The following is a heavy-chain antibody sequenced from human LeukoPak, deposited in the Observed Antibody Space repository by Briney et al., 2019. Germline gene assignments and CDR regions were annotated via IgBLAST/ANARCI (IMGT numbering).Heavy chain of an antibody. V-gene: IGHV3-23*01. CDR3: AIAGDILTGYYTSNPGEYFQH. CDR1: GFTFSSKG. CDR2: ISGSGGRT. J-gene: IGHJ1*01. D-gene: IGHD3-9*01. Sequence: PGGSLRLSCVASGFTFSSKGMSWVRQAPGKGLEWVSAISGSGGRTHYADSVKGRFTISRDNSKNTVFLQMNSLRAEDTAVYYCAIAGDILTGYYTSNPGEYFQHWGQGTLVTVSS.